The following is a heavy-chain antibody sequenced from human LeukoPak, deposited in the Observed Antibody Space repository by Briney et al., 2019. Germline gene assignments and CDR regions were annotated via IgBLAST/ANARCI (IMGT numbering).Heavy chain of an antibody. D-gene: IGHD3-22*01. CDR2: INPNSGGT. J-gene: IGHJ4*02. V-gene: IGHV1-2*02. CDR3: ARAPDADKYYYGSSGYYADYYFDY. CDR1: GYTFTGYY. Sequence: ASVKVSCKASGYTFTGYYMHWVRQAPGQGLEWMGWINPNSGGTNYAQKFQGRVTMTRDTSISTAYMELSRLRSDDTAVYYCARAPDADKYYYGSSGYYADYYFDYWGQGTLVTVSS.